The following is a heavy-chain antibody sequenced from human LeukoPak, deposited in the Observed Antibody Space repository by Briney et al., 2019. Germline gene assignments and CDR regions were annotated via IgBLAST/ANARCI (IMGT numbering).Heavy chain of an antibody. Sequence: GGSLRLSCAASGFTFDDYAVHWVRQAPGKGLEWVSLISGDGGSTYYADSVKGRFTISRDNSKNSLYLQMNSLRTEDTVLYYCAKGQGRDYYYYGMDVWGQGTTVTVSS. V-gene: IGHV3-43*02. CDR1: GFTFDDYA. J-gene: IGHJ6*02. CDR3: AKGQGRDYYYYGMDV. CDR2: ISGDGGST.